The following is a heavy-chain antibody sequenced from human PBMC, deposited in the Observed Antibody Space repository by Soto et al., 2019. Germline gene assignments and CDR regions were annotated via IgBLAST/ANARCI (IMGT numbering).Heavy chain of an antibody. J-gene: IGHJ6*02. CDR2: IYYSGST. CDR3: AREISSSSWYGMDV. Sequence: QVQLQESGPGLVKPSQTLSLTCTVSGGSISSGGYYWSWIRQHPGKGLEWIGYIYYSGSTYYNPSLKSRVTISVDTSKNHFSLKLSSVTAADTAVYYCAREISSSSWYGMDVWGQGTTVTVSS. V-gene: IGHV4-31*03. D-gene: IGHD6-13*01. CDR1: GGSISSGGYY.